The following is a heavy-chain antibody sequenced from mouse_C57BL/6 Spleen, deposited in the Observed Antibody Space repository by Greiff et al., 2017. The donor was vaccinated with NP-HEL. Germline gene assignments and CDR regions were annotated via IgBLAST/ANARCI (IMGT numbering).Heavy chain of an antibody. CDR1: GYTFTSYW. Sequence: VQLQQSGAELVKPGASVKLSCKASGYTFTSYWMHWVKQRPGQGLEWIGMIHPNSGSTNYNEKFKSKATLTVDKSSSTAYMQLSSLTSEDSAVYYCASLYYYGSSLFAYWGQGTLVTVSA. V-gene: IGHV1-64*01. CDR2: IHPNSGST. D-gene: IGHD1-1*01. CDR3: ASLYYYGSSLFAY. J-gene: IGHJ3*01.